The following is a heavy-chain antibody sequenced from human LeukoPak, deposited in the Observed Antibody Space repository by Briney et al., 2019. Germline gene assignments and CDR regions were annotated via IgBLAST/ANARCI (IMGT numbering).Heavy chain of an antibody. J-gene: IGHJ4*02. CDR1: GGSISSYY. CDR3: ARHVVVDTAMFYFDY. V-gene: IGHV4-59*08. D-gene: IGHD5-18*01. CDR2: IYYSGST. Sequence: SETLSLTCTVSGGSISSYYWSWIRQPPGKGLEWIGYIYYSGSTNYNPSLKSRVTISVDTSKNQFSLKLSSVTAADTAVYYCARHVVVDTAMFYFDYWGQGTLVTVSS.